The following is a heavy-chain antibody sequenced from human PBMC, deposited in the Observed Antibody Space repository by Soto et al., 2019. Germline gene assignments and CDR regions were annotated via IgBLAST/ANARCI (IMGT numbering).Heavy chain of an antibody. CDR3: AREGDLEWLLGGSKYFDY. V-gene: IGHV1-2*02. CDR2: INPNSGGT. Sequence: ASLKVCCKASGYTFTGYYMHGVRQAPGQGLEWMGWINPNSGGTNYAQKFQGRVTMTRDTSISTAYMELSRLRSEDSAVYYCAREGDLEWLLGGSKYFDYSGQGTLVTVSS. J-gene: IGHJ4*02. D-gene: IGHD3-3*01. CDR1: GYTFTGYY.